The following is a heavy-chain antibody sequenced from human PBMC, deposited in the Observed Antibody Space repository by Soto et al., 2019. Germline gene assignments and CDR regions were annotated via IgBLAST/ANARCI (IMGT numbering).Heavy chain of an antibody. CDR1: GFTFSSYA. Sequence: HPGGSLRLSCAASGFTFSSYAMHWVRQAPGKGLEYVSAISSNGGSTYYANSVKGRFTISRDNSKNTLYLQMGSLRAEDMAVYYCARPRVDSSSWYDAFDIWGQGTMVTVSS. CDR3: ARPRVDSSSWYDAFDI. J-gene: IGHJ3*02. D-gene: IGHD6-13*01. V-gene: IGHV3-64*01. CDR2: ISSNGGST.